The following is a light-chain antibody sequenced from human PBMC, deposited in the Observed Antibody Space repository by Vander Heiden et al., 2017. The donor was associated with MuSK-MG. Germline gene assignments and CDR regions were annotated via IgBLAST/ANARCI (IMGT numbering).Light chain of an antibody. Sequence: ETVLTQFPGTLSLSPGERATLSCRASHSVTSRYLAWYQQKPGQAPRLLIYGASTRATGIPDRFSGSGSGTDFTLTISRLEPEDFAVYYCQQFGGSAPVTFGQGTKVEIK. CDR1: HSVTSRY. CDR3: QQFGGSAPVT. V-gene: IGKV3-20*01. CDR2: GAS. J-gene: IGKJ1*01.